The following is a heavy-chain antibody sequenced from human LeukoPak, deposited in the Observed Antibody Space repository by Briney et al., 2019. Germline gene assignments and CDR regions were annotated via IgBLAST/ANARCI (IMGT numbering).Heavy chain of an antibody. CDR2: IKSRADGGTP. J-gene: IGHJ3*02. V-gene: IGHV3-15*01. D-gene: IGHD3-10*01. CDR3: ATQGVLDAFDI. CDR1: GFTFRDAW. Sequence: GGSLRLSCAASGFTFRDAWMIWVRQAPGKGLEWVGRIKSRADGGTPDYAAPVTGRFSISRDDSNGTLFLQMNSLTTEDTAVYYCATQGVLDAFDIWGQGTMVIVSS.